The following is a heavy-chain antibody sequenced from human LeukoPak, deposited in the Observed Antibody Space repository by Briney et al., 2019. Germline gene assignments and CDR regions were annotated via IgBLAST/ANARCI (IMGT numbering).Heavy chain of an antibody. V-gene: IGHV5-51*01. J-gene: IGHJ6*02. CDR2: IYPGDSDT. D-gene: IGHD2-2*01. Sequence: GESLKISCKGSGYSFTSYWIGWVRQMPGKGLEWMGIIYPGDSDTRYSPSFQGQVTISADKSISTAYLQWSSLKASDTAMYYCASTSTARYCSTCMDVWGQGTTATVSS. CDR1: GYSFTSYW. CDR3: ASTSTARYCSTCMDV.